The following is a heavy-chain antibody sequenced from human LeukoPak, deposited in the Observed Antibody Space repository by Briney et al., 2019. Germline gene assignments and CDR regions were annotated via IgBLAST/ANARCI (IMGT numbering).Heavy chain of an antibody. J-gene: IGHJ6*02. V-gene: IGHV6-1*01. D-gene: IGHD1-26*01. CDR1: GDSVSSNSAA. CDR2: TYYRSKWYN. CDR3: ARDPGLLGTYSYYGMDV. Sequence: SQTLSLTCAISGDSVSSNSAAWNWIRQSPSRGLEWLGRTYYRSKWYNDYAVSVKSRITINPDTSKNQFSLQLNSVTPEDTAVYYCARDPGLLGTYSYYGMDVWGQGTTVTVSS.